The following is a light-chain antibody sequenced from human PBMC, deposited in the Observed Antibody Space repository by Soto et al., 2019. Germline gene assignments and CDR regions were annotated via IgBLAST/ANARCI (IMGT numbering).Light chain of an antibody. CDR1: QSVSGNY. Sequence: EKVLTQSPGTLSSSPGERATLSCRASQSVSGNYLAWYQHKPGQAPRLLIYGASSRATGIADRFSGSESWTDFALNISRLAPQDVALDISRHESSLPLPGDSPLPFGGGTLVE. J-gene: IGKJ4*01. CDR3: RHESSLPLPGDSPLP. V-gene: IGKV3-20*01. CDR2: GAS.